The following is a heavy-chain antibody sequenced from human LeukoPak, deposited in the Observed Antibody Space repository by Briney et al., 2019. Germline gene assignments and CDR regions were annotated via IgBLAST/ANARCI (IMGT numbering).Heavy chain of an antibody. CDR3: ARLSPPIASFCSGGTCYSGGFDP. CDR1: GYTFTSYG. D-gene: IGHD2-15*01. J-gene: IGHJ5*02. Sequence: ASVKVSCKASGYTFTSYGITWVRQAPGQGLKWMGWITTYNGNTYYAQNFQGRVTMTADTSTSTAYMEVRSLRSDDTAVYYCARLSPPIASFCSGGTCYSGGFDPWGQGTLVTVSS. CDR2: ITTYNGNT. V-gene: IGHV1-18*01.